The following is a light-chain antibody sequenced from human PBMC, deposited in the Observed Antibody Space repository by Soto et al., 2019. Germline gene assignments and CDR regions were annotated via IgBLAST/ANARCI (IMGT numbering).Light chain of an antibody. CDR1: QSISIW. J-gene: IGKJ1*01. CDR2: GTS. V-gene: IGKV1-5*03. Sequence: DIHMTQSPSTLSASVGDRVTITCRASQSISIWLAWYQQKPGRAPNLLLYGTSSLESGLPSRFSGSGSGTEFTLTISSLQPDDFATYYCQHYNDYSWTFGQGTKVEIK. CDR3: QHYNDYSWT.